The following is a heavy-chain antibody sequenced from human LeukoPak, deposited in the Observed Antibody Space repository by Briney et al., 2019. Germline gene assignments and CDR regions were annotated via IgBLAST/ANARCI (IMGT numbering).Heavy chain of an antibody. J-gene: IGHJ6*03. CDR3: ARASVVEYYYYYYMDV. CDR2: ISSSSSYI. D-gene: IGHD2-15*01. Sequence: GGSLRLSCAASGFTFSSYSTNWVRQAPGKGLEWVSSISSSSSYIYYADSVKGRFTISRDNAKNSLYLQMNSLRAEDTAVYYCARASVVEYYYYYYMDVWGKGTTVTVSS. CDR1: GFTFSSYS. V-gene: IGHV3-21*01.